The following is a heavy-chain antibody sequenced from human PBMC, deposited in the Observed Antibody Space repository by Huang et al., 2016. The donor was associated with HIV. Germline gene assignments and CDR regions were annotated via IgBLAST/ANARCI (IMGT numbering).Heavy chain of an antibody. J-gene: IGHJ4*02. CDR3: ATVDYYDTSGPQRGYFDN. Sequence: QVQLVQSGAEVKKPGSSVKVSCKASGGSFRNFAIGWVRQAPGQGLEGMGWISPTLGTAKYAQKVQGRVTIIADESTSTAYMERSSLRSEDTAVYYCATVDYYDTSGPQRGYFDNWGQGTLVTVSS. CDR2: ISPTLGTA. CDR1: GGSFRNFA. V-gene: IGHV1-69*01. D-gene: IGHD3-22*01.